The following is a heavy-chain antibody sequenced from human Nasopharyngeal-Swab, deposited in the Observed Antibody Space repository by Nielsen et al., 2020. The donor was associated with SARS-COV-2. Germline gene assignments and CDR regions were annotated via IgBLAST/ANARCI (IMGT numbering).Heavy chain of an antibody. D-gene: IGHD3-22*01. CDR1: GFTFSSHS. CDR3: ARVGPYYYDSSGYDVEY. J-gene: IGHJ4*02. V-gene: IGHV3-48*02. Sequence: GGSLRLSCAASGFTFSSHSMNWVRQAPGKGLEWVSYISSSSSTIYYADSVKGRFTISRDNAKNSLYLQMNSLRDEDTAVYYCARVGPYYYDSSGYDVEYWGQGTLVTVSS. CDR2: ISSSSSTI.